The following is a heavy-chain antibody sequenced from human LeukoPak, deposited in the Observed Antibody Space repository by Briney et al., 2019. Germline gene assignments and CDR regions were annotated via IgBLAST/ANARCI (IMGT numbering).Heavy chain of an antibody. CDR3: AKDQIAVAGAFDY. CDR1: GFTVSSNY. CDR2: IYSGGGT. D-gene: IGHD6-19*01. Sequence: GGSLRLSCAASGFTVSSNYMSWVRQAPGKGLEWVSVIYSGGGTYYADSVKGRFTISRDNSKNTLYLQMNSLRAEDTAVYYCAKDQIAVAGAFDYWGQGTLVTVSS. V-gene: IGHV3-53*01. J-gene: IGHJ4*02.